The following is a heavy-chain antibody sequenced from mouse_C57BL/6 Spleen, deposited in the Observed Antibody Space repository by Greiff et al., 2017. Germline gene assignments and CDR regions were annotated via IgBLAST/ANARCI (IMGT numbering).Heavy chain of an antibody. J-gene: IGHJ2*01. CDR3: TTRTTVVANYFDY. CDR1: GFNIKDDY. D-gene: IGHD1-1*01. CDR2: IDPENGDT. V-gene: IGHV14-4*01. Sequence: EVQLQESGAELVRPGASVKLSCTASGFNIKDDYMHWVKQRPEQGLEWIGWIDPENGDTEYASKFQGKATITADTSSNTAYLQLSSPTSEDTAVYYCTTRTTVVANYFDYWGQGTTLTVSS.